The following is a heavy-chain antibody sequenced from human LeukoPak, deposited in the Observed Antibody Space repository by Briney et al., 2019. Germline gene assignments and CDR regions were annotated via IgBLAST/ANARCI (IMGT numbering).Heavy chain of an antibody. CDR3: ARVVDAFDI. J-gene: IGHJ3*02. CDR2: ISSSSSYI. CDR1: GCTFSSYS. Sequence: TGGSLRLSCAASGCTFSSYSMNWVRQAPGKGLEWVSSISSSSSYIYYADSVNGRFTISRDNAKNSLYLQMNSLRAEDTAVYYCARVVDAFDIWGQGTMVTVSS. V-gene: IGHV3-21*01.